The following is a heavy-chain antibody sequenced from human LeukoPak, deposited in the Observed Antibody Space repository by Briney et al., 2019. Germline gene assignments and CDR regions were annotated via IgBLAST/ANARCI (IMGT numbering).Heavy chain of an antibody. Sequence: PGGSLRLSCAASEFTFSNARMGWVRQAPGKGLEWVGHIKTKTDGGTTDYAAPVKGRFTISRDDSQKTLYLQMNGLKTEDTAMYYCRMMVRGIGWLWWGQGTLVTVSS. CDR3: RMMVRGIGWLW. V-gene: IGHV3-15*01. CDR2: IKTKTDGGTT. CDR1: EFTFSNAR. D-gene: IGHD3-10*01. J-gene: IGHJ4*02.